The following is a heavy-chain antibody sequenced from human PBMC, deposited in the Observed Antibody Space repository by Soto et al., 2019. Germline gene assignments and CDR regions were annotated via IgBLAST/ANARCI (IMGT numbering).Heavy chain of an antibody. D-gene: IGHD3-10*01. J-gene: IGHJ3*02. CDR2: IYYSGST. CDR1: GGAVSSGGYY. CDR3: ARLPTMDHDAFDI. V-gene: IGHV4-30-4*02. Sequence: PSDSLSLTGTLSGGAVSSGGYYWSWIRQPPGKGLEWIGYIYYSGSTYYNPSLKSRVTISVDTSKNQFSLKLSSVTAADTAVYFCARLPTMDHDAFDIWGHGTMVTVSS.